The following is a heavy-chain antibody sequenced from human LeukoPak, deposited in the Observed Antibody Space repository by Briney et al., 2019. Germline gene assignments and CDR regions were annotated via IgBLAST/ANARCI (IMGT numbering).Heavy chain of an antibody. Sequence: GGSLRLSCAASGFTFDDDAMHWVRQAPGKGLEWVSGISWNSGSIGYADSVKGRFTISRDNAKNSLYLQMNSLRAEDTALYYCAKDITRYDFWSGYYTNYYYYGMDVWGQGTTVTVSS. V-gene: IGHV3-9*01. D-gene: IGHD3-3*01. CDR1: GFTFDDDA. J-gene: IGHJ6*02. CDR3: AKDITRYDFWSGYYTNYYYYGMDV. CDR2: ISWNSGSI.